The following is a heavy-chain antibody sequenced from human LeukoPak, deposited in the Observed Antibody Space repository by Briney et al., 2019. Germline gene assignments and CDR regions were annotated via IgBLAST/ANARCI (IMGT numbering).Heavy chain of an antibody. CDR3: ARRIISDY. J-gene: IGHJ4*02. Sequence: GASVKVSCKASGYTFTNYDINWVRQATGQGLEWMGWLNTHCGNTGYAQKFQGRVTMTRNTSISTAYMELSSLRSDDTAVYYCARRIISDYWGQGSLVTVSS. V-gene: IGHV1-8*01. CDR2: LNTHCGNT. D-gene: IGHD3-10*01. CDR1: GYTFTNYD.